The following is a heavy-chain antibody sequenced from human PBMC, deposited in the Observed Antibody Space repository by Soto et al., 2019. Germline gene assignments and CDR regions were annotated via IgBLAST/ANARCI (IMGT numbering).Heavy chain of an antibody. Sequence: GGSLRLSCADSGFTFSSYSMNWVRQAPGKGLEWVSSISSSSSYIYYADSVKGRFTISRDNAKNSLYLQMNSLRAEDTAVYYCAKTKDHDFWSGYYAFDTWGQGTMVTVSS. V-gene: IGHV3-21*01. J-gene: IGHJ3*02. CDR1: GFTFSSYS. CDR2: ISSSSSYI. D-gene: IGHD3-3*01. CDR3: AKTKDHDFWSGYYAFDT.